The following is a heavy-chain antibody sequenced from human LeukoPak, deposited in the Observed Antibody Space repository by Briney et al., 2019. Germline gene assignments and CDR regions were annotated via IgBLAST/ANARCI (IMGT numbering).Heavy chain of an antibody. CDR2: IYYSGST. CDR3: ARDLGYCSGGSCLGFDY. Sequence: SETLSLTCTVSGGSISSSSHYWGWIRQPPGKGLEWIGSIYYSGSTYYNPSLKSRVTISVDTSKNQFSLKLSSVTAADTAVYYCARDLGYCSGGSCLGFDYWGQGTLVTVSS. D-gene: IGHD2-15*01. CDR1: GGSISSSSHY. J-gene: IGHJ4*02. V-gene: IGHV4-39*02.